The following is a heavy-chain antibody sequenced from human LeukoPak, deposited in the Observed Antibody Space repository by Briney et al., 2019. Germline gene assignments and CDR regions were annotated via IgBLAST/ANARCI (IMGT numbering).Heavy chain of an antibody. J-gene: IGHJ4*02. D-gene: IGHD4-11*01. CDR2: IWNDGSDK. CDR1: GFTFSHYA. CDR3: AKDDQRGFDYSNSLES. V-gene: IGHV3-33*06. Sequence: GGSQRLSCVPCGFTFSHYAMHWVRQATGKGREWVADIWNDGSDKYDGDSVKGRFIIYRDNAKKTVYLKMNRLRVEETALYYCAKDDQRGFDYSNSLESWGQGALVTVSS.